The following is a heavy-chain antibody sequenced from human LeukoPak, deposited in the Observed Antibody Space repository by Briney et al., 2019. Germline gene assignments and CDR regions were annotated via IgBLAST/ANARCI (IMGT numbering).Heavy chain of an antibody. CDR1: GGTFSSYA. CDR2: ISAYNGNT. CDR3: ARDRGLRIVYFDY. V-gene: IGHV1-18*01. Sequence: ASVKVSCKASGGTFSSYAISWVRQAPGQGLGWMGWISAYNGNTNYAQKLQGRVTMTTDTSTSTAYMELRSLRSDDTAVYYCARDRGLRIVYFDYWGQGTLVTVSS. D-gene: IGHD5-12*01. J-gene: IGHJ4*02.